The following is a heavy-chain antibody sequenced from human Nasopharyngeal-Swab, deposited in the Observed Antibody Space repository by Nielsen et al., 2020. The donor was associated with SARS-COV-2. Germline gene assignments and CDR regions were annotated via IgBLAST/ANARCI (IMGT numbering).Heavy chain of an antibody. V-gene: IGHV4-34*01. D-gene: IGHD3-16*01. J-gene: IGHJ4*02. CDR1: GGSFSGYY. CDR3: ARRTGGRGFDY. CDR2: INHSGST. Sequence: SETLSLTCAVYGGSFSGYYWSWIRQPPGKGLEWIGEINHSGSTNYNPPLKSRVTISVDTSKNQFSLKLSSVTAADTAVYYCARRTGGRGFDYWGQGTLVTVSS.